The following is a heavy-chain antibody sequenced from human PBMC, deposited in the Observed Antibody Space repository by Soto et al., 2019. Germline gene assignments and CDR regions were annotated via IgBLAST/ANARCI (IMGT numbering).Heavy chain of an antibody. CDR1: GFTFSSYA. CDR2: ISGSGGST. V-gene: IGHV3-23*01. D-gene: IGHD3-3*01. Sequence: PGGSLRLSCAASGFTFSSYAMSWVRQAPGKGLEWVSAISGSGGSTYYADSVKGRFTISRDNSKNTLYLQMNSLRAEDTAVYYCVNDFWSGYYTPYYYYGMDVWGQGTTVTVSS. J-gene: IGHJ6*02. CDR3: VNDFWSGYYTPYYYYGMDV.